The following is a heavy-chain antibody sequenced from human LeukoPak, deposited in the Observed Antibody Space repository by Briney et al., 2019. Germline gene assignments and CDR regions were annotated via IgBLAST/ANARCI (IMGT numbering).Heavy chain of an antibody. V-gene: IGHV4-59*01. CDR2: IYYSGST. J-gene: IGHJ4*02. D-gene: IGHD6-13*01. CDR3: ASGPYPAAGTDHQFDY. CDR1: GASISSYY. Sequence: SETLSLTCTVSGASISSYYWSWIRQPPGKGLEWIGYIYYSGSTKYNPSLKSRVTISVDTSKNLFSLKVSSVTAEDTAVYYCASGPYPAAGTDHQFDYWGQGTLVTVSS.